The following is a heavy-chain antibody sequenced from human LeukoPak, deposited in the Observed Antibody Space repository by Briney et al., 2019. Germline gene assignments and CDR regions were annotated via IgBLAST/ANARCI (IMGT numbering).Heavy chain of an antibody. V-gene: IGHV3-48*01. CDR2: ISSSSSTI. CDR1: GFTFSSYS. CDR3: ARDGPYSSGDY. Sequence: GSLGPSWSASGFTFSSYSTNLVRQAPGKGLEGVSYISSSSSTIYYADSVKGRFTISRDNAKNSLYLQMNSLRAEDTAVYYCARDGPYSSGDYWGQGTQVTVSS. D-gene: IGHD6-25*01. J-gene: IGHJ4*02.